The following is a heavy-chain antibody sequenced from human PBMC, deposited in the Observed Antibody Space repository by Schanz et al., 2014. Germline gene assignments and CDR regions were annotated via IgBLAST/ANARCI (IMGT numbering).Heavy chain of an antibody. J-gene: IGHJ4*02. CDR1: GGSVSSYY. CDR3: SRHKSVDSSGWYYFDY. V-gene: IGHV4-59*02. CDR2: INYSGSTSGST. D-gene: IGHD6-19*01. Sequence: QVQLQESGPGLVKPSETLSLTCTVSGGSVSSYYWSWIRQPPGKGLEWIGYINYSGSTSGSTNYNPSLKSRVTISVDTPKNQFSLKLRSVTAADTGVYYCSRHKSVDSSGWYYFDYWGQGSLVTVSS.